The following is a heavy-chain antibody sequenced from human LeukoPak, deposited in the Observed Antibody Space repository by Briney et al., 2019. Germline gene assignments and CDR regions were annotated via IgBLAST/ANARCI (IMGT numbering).Heavy chain of an antibody. V-gene: IGHV1-3*01. CDR2: INAGNGNT. Sequence: ASVKVSCKASGYTFTSYAMHWVRQAPGQRLEWMGWINAGNGNTKYSQKFQGRVTITRDTSASTAYMELSSLRSEDTAVYYCARDRLQSQPYFDYWGQGTLVTVSS. CDR1: GYTFTSYA. CDR3: ARDRLQSQPYFDY. D-gene: IGHD5-24*01. J-gene: IGHJ4*02.